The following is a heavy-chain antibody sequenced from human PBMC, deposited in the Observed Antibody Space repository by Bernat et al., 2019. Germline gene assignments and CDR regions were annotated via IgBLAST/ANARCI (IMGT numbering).Heavy chain of an antibody. CDR2: ISYDGSNK. CDR1: GFTFSSYG. V-gene: IGHV3-30*18. CDR3: AKDGVMVVTAFLLGY. D-gene: IGHD2-21*02. Sequence: QVQLVESGGGVVQPGRSLRLSCAASGFTFSSYGMHWVRQAPGKGLEWVAVISYDGSNKYYADSVKGRFTISRDNSKNTLYLQMNSLRAEDTAVYYCAKDGVMVVTAFLLGYWGQGTLVTVSS. J-gene: IGHJ4*02.